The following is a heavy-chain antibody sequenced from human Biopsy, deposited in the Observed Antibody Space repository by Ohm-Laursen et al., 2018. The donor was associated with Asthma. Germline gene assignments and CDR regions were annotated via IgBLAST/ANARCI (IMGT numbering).Heavy chain of an antibody. CDR1: GDAMSTSDSY. CDR3: ARAVSSSSYWYFDL. V-gene: IGHV4-39*02. CDR2: IYYSGRT. D-gene: IGHD6-6*01. Sequence: GTLSLTCTVSGDAMSTSDSYWGWIRQSPGKGLEWIGSIYYSGRTYYNPSLESRVTISADTSKNHFSLKVTSVTAADTAVYYCARAVSSSSYWYFDLWGRGDLVTVSS. J-gene: IGHJ2*01.